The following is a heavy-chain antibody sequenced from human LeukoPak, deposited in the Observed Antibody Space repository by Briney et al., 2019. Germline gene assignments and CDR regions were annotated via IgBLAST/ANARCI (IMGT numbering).Heavy chain of an antibody. D-gene: IGHD3-22*01. CDR3: AREHRDYEGSGYYVDY. CDR1: GGSISGYY. J-gene: IGHJ4*02. CDR2: IYNSGST. V-gene: IGHV4-4*07. Sequence: PSETLSLTCTVSGGSISGYYWNWIRQPAGKGLEWIGRIYNSGSTDDNSSLRSRLTMSVDTSKSQFSLKLTSVTAADTAVYYCAREHRDYEGSGYYVDYWGQGTLVTVSS.